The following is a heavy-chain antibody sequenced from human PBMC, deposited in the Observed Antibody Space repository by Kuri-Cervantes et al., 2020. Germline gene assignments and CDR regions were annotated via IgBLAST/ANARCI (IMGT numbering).Heavy chain of an antibody. V-gene: IGHV4-39*01. D-gene: IGHD3-22*01. CDR1: GCSISSSRYY. CDR3: ARHTMTYYYDSSGYDY. Sequence: SETLTLTCTVSGCSISSSRYYWGWIRQAPGKGLEWTGSIYYSGSTYYNPSLNSRVTITVDTSKNQFSLKLSSVAAADTAVYYCARHTMTYYYDSSGYDYWGQGTLVTVSS. CDR2: IYYSGST. J-gene: IGHJ4*02.